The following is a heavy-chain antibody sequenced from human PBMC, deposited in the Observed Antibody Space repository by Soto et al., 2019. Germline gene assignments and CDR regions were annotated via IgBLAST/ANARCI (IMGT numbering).Heavy chain of an antibody. D-gene: IGHD5-12*01. CDR1: GGTFSSYA. V-gene: IGHV1-69*13. CDR3: ARGGEMATIKVFDY. Sequence: GASVKVSCKASGGTFSSYAISWVRQAPGQGLEWMGGIIPIFGTANYAQKFQGRVTITADESTSTAYMELSSLRSEDTAVYYCARGGEMATIKVFDYWGQGTLVTVSS. J-gene: IGHJ4*02. CDR2: IIPIFGTA.